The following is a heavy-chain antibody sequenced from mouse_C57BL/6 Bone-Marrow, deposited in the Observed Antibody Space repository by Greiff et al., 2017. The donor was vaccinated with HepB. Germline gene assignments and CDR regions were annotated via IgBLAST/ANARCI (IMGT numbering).Heavy chain of an antibody. D-gene: IGHD1-1*01. CDR3: ARGYYEDFDY. V-gene: IGHV1-26*01. Sequence: EVQLQQSGPALVKPGASVKISCKASGYTFTDYYMNWVKQSHGKSLEWIGDINPNNGGTSYNQKFKGKATLTVDKSSSTAYMELRSLTSEDSAVYYCARGYYEDFDYWGQGTTLTVSS. CDR1: GYTFTDYY. J-gene: IGHJ2*01. CDR2: INPNNGGT.